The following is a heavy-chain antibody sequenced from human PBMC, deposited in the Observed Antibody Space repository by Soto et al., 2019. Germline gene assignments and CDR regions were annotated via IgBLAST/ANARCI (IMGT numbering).Heavy chain of an antibody. Sequence: SETLPLTCTVSGGSISSYYWSWIRQPPGKGLEWIGYIYYSGSTNYNPSLKSRVTISVDTSKNQFSLKLSSVTAADTAVYYCASGYSGYGSGWYFNYYYGMDVWGQRTTVTVSS. CDR3: ASGYSGYGSGWYFNYYYGMDV. V-gene: IGHV4-59*01. J-gene: IGHJ6*02. CDR2: IYYSGST. D-gene: IGHD6-19*01. CDR1: GGSISSYY.